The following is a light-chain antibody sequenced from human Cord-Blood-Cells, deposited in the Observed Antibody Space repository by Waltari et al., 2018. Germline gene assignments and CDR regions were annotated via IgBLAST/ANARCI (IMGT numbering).Light chain of an antibody. J-gene: IGLJ2*01. CDR1: SGSIASNY. Sequence: NFMLTQPHSVSASPGKPVTISCTRTSGSIASNYVQWYQQRPGSSPTTVIYEDNQRPSGVPDRFSGSIDSSSNSASLTISGLKTEDEADYYCQSYDSSNHVVFGGGTKPTVL. CDR3: QSYDSSNHVV. V-gene: IGLV6-57*01. CDR2: EDN.